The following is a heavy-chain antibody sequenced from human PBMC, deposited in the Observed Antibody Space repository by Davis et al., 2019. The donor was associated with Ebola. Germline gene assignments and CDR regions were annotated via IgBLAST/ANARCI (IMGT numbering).Heavy chain of an antibody. D-gene: IGHD6-19*01. CDR2: ISSSSSYT. Sequence: GESLKISCAASGFTFSDYYMSWIRQAPGKGLEWVSYISSSSSYTNYADSVKGRFTISRDNAKNSLYLQMNSLRAEDTAVYYCAKTGYSSGWYYFDYWGQGTLVTVSS. V-gene: IGHV3-11*06. CDR1: GFTFSDYY. CDR3: AKTGYSSGWYYFDY. J-gene: IGHJ4*02.